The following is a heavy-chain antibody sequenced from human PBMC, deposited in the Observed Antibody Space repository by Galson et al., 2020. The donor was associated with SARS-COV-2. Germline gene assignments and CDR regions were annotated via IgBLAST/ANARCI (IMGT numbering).Heavy chain of an antibody. V-gene: IGHV4-34*01. CDR2: INDRGLT. CDR3: ARGVPGY. Sequence: SETLSLTCAVYGGSFSDYSWSWVRQPPGRGLEWIGQINDRGLTKYNPSLESRVTMSVDTSKKQFSLKLRSVTTADTAVYYCARGVPGYWGQGTLVTVSS. CDR1: GGSFSDYS. J-gene: IGHJ4*02.